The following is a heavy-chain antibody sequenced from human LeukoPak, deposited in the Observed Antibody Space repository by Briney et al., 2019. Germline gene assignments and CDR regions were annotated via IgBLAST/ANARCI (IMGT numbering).Heavy chain of an antibody. Sequence: ASVKVSCKASGYTFTGYYMHWVRQAPGQGLEWMGWINPNSGGTNYAQKSQGRVTMTRDTSISTAYMELSSLRSEDTAVYYCARDHEDIVVVPAATHTYYMDVWGKGTTVTVSS. CDR2: INPNSGGT. D-gene: IGHD2-2*01. J-gene: IGHJ6*03. CDR1: GYTFTGYY. V-gene: IGHV1-2*02. CDR3: ARDHEDIVVVPAATHTYYMDV.